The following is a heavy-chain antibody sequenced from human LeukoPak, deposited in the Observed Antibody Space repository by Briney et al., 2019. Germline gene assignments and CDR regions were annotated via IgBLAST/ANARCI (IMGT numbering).Heavy chain of an antibody. V-gene: IGHV3-21*01. CDR1: GFTFSSFN. D-gene: IGHD3-22*01. CDR2: ITSSGTHI. Sequence: GGSLTLSCAASGFTFSSFNMNWVRQAPGQAMELVSSITSSGTHIFYADSVRCRFTISRDNAKNSLYLQMDSLGADDTAVYYCARVPGEIVVVTHFDYWGQGTLVTVSS. J-gene: IGHJ4*02. CDR3: ARVPGEIVVVTHFDY.